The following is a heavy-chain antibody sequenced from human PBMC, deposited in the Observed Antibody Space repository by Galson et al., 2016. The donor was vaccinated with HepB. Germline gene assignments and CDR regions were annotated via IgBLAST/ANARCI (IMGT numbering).Heavy chain of an antibody. J-gene: IGHJ4*02. CDR1: GYSFTSYW. V-gene: IGHV5-51*01. CDR3: ARQASYDFWDGFPDY. CDR2: IYPGDSDT. Sequence: QSGAEVKKPGESLKISCKGSGYSFTSYWIGWVRQMPGKGLEWMGIIYPGDSDTKYSPSFQGQVTFSADKSTNTAYLQWSSLKASDTAIYYCARQASYDFWDGFPDYWGQGTLVTVSS. D-gene: IGHD3-3*01.